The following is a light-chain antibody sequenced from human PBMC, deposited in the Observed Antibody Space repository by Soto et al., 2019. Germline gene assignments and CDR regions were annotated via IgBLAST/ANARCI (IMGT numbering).Light chain of an antibody. J-gene: IGLJ1*01. Sequence: QSALTQYASVSGSPGQSITISCTGTSSDVGGFNYVSWYQQHPGKAPKLMIYDVFTRPSGVSNRFSGSKSGNTASLTISALQAEDEADYYCTSWTSTSTYVFGSGTKVTVL. CDR3: TSWTSTSTYV. CDR2: DVF. CDR1: SSDVGGFNY. V-gene: IGLV2-14*03.